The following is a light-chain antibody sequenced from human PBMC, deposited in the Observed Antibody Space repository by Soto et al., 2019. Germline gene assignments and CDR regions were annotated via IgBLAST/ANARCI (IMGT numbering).Light chain of an antibody. Sequence: EIVLTQSPATLSLSPGEGATLSCGASQSVSSYVAWYQQKAGQAPRLLIYDASNRATGIPARFSGSGSGTDFTLTISSLEPEDFAVYYCQQRSNWPWTFGQGTKVEIK. J-gene: IGKJ1*01. CDR2: DAS. V-gene: IGKV3-11*01. CDR3: QQRSNWPWT. CDR1: QSVSSY.